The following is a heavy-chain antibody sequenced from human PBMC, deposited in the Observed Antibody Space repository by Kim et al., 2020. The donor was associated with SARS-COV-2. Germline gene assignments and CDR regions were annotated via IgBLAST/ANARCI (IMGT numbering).Heavy chain of an antibody. CDR3: VRDGYNSLDY. J-gene: IGHJ4*02. CDR2: NT. Sequence: NTNYAQKLQGRVTMTTDTSTSTAYMELRSLRSDDTAVYYCVRDGYNSLDYWGQGTLVTVSS. V-gene: IGHV1-18*01. D-gene: IGHD5-12*01.